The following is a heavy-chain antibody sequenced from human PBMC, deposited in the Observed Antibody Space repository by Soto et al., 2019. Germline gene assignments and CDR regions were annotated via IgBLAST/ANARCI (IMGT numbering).Heavy chain of an antibody. CDR1: GGSIDNYY. CDR3: RREDRISAPGGIWFRP. J-gene: IGHJ5*02. CDR2: VYHNGRA. D-gene: IGHD6-13*01. V-gene: IGHV4-59*01. Sequence: PWETMSLTCSVSGGSIDNYYWSWIRQAPGKGLERIGYVYHNGRASYSPSLKSRVSISADRSKNQCSPNLSSVTAAATAAYFWRREDRISAPGGIWFRPLGQVNLVTVST.